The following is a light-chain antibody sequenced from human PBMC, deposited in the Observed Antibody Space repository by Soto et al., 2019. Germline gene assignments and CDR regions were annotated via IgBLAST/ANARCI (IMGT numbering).Light chain of an antibody. CDR2: GAS. V-gene: IGKV3-20*01. Sequence: EIVLTQSPGTLSLSPGERATLSCRASQTVGSGYIAWFQQRPGQAPRLLLYGASTRATGIPDRFSGSGSETDFTLTIGRLEPEDFAVYYCQQFGSPPFTFGPGTKVDI. CDR3: QQFGSPPFT. CDR1: QTVGSGY. J-gene: IGKJ3*01.